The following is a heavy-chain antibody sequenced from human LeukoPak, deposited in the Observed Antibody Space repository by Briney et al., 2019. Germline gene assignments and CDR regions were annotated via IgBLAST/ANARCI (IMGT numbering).Heavy chain of an antibody. CDR1: GFTFSDYY. D-gene: IGHD3-16*01. CDR3: AKALRSNWYFDL. CDR2: ISYSGSTI. Sequence: GGSLRLSCAASGFTFSDYYMSWIRQAPGKGLEWVSYISYSGSTIYYADSVKGRFTISRDNAKNSLYLQMNSLRAEDTAVYYCAKALRSNWYFDLWGRGTLVTVSS. J-gene: IGHJ2*01. V-gene: IGHV3-11*01.